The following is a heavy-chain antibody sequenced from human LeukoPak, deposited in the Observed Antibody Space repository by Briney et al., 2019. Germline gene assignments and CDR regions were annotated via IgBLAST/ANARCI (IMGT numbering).Heavy chain of an antibody. J-gene: IGHJ6*03. CDR3: AKDLRGNGYYMDV. Sequence: GGSLRLSCAASGFTVSSNYMSWVRQAPGKGLEWVSVIYSGGSTYYADSVKGRFTISRDNSKNTLYLQMNSLRAEDTAVYYCAKDLRGNGYYMDVWGKGTTVTVSS. CDR1: GFTVSSNY. CDR2: IYSGGST. D-gene: IGHD2-8*01. V-gene: IGHV3-53*01.